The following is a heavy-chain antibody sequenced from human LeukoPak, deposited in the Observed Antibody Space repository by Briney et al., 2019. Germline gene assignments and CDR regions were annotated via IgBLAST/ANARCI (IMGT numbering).Heavy chain of an antibody. V-gene: IGHV4-59*06. J-gene: IGHJ3*02. D-gene: IGHD5-24*01. Sequence: SETLSLTCTVSGGSISSYYWSWIRQHPGKGLEWIGYIYYSGSTYYNPSLKSRVTISVDTSKNQFSLKLSSVTAADTAVYYCARDRSGDAFDIWGQGTMVTVSS. CDR3: ARDRSGDAFDI. CDR2: IYYSGST. CDR1: GGSISSYY.